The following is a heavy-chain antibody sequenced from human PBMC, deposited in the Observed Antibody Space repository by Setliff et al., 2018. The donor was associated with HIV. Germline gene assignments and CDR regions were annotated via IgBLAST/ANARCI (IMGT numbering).Heavy chain of an antibody. J-gene: IGHJ3*02. CDR3: AKVFVFGVDDFDI. D-gene: IGHD3-10*02. CDR2: VGAVGGPT. CDR1: GFRVTDTYA. V-gene: IGHV3-23*01. Sequence: GGSLRLSCEASGFRVTDTYAMGWVRQAPGKGLEWVSTVGAVGGPTHYAESVKGRFTISKDNSQNALYLQMKRLTDEDTAKYYCAKVFVFGVDDFDIWGQGTMVTVSS.